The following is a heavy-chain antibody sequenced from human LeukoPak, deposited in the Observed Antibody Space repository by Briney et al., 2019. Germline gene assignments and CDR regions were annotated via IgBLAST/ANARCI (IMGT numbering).Heavy chain of an antibody. Sequence: GRSLRLSCAASGFTFSSYRMQWVRQAPGKGLEWGAVISCDGSNKYYADSVKGRFTISSDNSKNTLYLQMNSLRAEDTAVYYCAKDLQQLVLIGIYCGMDVWGQGTTVTVSS. CDR2: ISCDGSNK. D-gene: IGHD6-13*01. CDR1: GFTFSSYR. CDR3: AKDLQQLVLIGIYCGMDV. J-gene: IGHJ6*02. V-gene: IGHV3-30*18.